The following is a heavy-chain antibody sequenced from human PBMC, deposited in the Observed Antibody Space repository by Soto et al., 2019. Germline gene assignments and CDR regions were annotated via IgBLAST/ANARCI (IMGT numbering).Heavy chain of an antibody. CDR2: IYYSGST. CDR1: GGSVSSGSYD. Sequence: LSLTCTVSGGSVSSGSYDWSWIRQPPGKGLEWVGYIYYSGSTNYNPSLKSRVTISVDTSKNQFSLKLSSVTAADTAVYYCASYYDFWSGYYGVWGQGTTVTVSS. J-gene: IGHJ6*02. CDR3: ASYYDFWSGYYGV. V-gene: IGHV4-61*01. D-gene: IGHD3-3*01.